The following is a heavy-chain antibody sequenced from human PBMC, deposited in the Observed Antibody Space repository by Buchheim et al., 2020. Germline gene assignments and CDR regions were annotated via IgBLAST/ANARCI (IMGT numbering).Heavy chain of an antibody. CDR3: AKIKRDDYVWGSYEYYFDY. J-gene: IGHJ4*02. D-gene: IGHD3-16*01. V-gene: IGHV3-23*04. Sequence: EVQLVESGGGLVQPGGSLRLSCAASGFTFSSYAMSWVRQAPGKGLEWVSAISGSGGSTYYADYVQGRFTISRANSKNTLYLQMNSLRAEDTAVYYCAKIKRDDYVWGSYEYYFDYWGQGTL. CDR2: ISGSGGST. CDR1: GFTFSSYA.